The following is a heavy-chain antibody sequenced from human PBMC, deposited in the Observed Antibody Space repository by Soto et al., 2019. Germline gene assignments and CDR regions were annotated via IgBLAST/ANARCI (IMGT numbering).Heavy chain of an antibody. J-gene: IGHJ3*01. CDR3: ARSSSATIFGVVTR. D-gene: IGHD3-3*01. CDR2: ISSGSSYI. CDR1: GFTFSSYS. V-gene: IGHV3-21*01. Sequence: GGSLRLSCAASGFTFSSYSMNWVRQAPGKGLEWVSSISSGSSYIYYADSVKGRFTISRDNAKNSLYLQMNSLRAEDTAVYYCARSSSATIFGVVTRWGQGTKVTDSS.